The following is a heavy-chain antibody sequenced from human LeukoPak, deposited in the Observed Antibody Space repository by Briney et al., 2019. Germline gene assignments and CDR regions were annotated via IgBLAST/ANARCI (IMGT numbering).Heavy chain of an antibody. J-gene: IGHJ6*03. V-gene: IGHV4-34*01. CDR1: GGSFSGYY. CDR2: INHSGSA. Sequence: SETLSLTCAVYGGSFSGYYWSWIRQPPGKGLEWIGEINHSGSANYNPSLKSRVTISVDTSKNQFSLKLSSVTAADTAVYYCARGVLGYYYYYYMDVWGKGTTVTVSS. CDR3: ARGVLGYYYYYYMDV. D-gene: IGHD3-16*01.